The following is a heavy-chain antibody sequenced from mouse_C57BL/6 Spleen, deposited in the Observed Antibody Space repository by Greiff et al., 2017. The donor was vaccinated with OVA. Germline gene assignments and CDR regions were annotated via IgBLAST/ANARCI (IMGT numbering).Heavy chain of an antibody. CDR2: ISSGSSTI. V-gene: IGHV5-17*01. CDR3: ARRNWDLYWYFDV. Sequence: EVKVEESGGGLVKPGGSLKLSCAASGFTFSDYGMHWVRQAPEKGLEWVAYISSGSSTIYYADTVKGRFTISRDNAKNTLFLQMTSLRSEDTAMYYCARRNWDLYWYFDVWGTGTTVTVSS. D-gene: IGHD4-1*01. J-gene: IGHJ1*03. CDR1: GFTFSDYG.